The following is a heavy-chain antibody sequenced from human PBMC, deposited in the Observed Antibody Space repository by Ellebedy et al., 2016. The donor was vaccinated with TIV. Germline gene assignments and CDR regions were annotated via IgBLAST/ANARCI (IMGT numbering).Heavy chain of an antibody. CDR3: AKDMGPTVEEDFDY. V-gene: IGHV3-21*04. CDR1: GFTFSSYS. CDR2: ISSSSSYI. J-gene: IGHJ4*02. Sequence: GGSLRLXXAASGFTFSSYSMNWVRQAPGKGLEWVSSISSSSSYIYYADSVKGRFTISRDNAKNSLYLQMNSLRAEDTALYYCAKDMGPTVEEDFDYWGQGTLVTVSS. D-gene: IGHD4-23*01.